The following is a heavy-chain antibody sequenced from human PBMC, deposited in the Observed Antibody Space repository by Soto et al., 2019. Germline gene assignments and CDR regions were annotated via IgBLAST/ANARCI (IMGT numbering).Heavy chain of an antibody. CDR2: IYWDDDK. V-gene: IGHV2-5*02. J-gene: IGHJ4*02. CDR3: AHRMTTVTSFDY. Sequence: QITLKESGPTLVKPTQTLTLTYTFSGFSLSTSGVGVGWIRQPPGKALEWLALIYWDDDKRYSPSLKSRLTITKDTSKNQVVLTMTNMDPVDTATYYCAHRMTTVTSFDYWGQGTLVTVSS. D-gene: IGHD4-17*01. CDR1: GFSLSTSGVG.